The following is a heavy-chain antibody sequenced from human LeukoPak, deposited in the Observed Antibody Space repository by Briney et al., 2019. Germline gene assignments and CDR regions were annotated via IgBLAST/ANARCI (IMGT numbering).Heavy chain of an antibody. CDR1: GGSFSGYY. D-gene: IGHD6-6*01. CDR2: INHSGST. J-gene: IGHJ5*02. Sequence: KTTETLSLTCAVYGGSFSGYYWSWIRQPPGKGLEWIGEINHSGSTNYNPSLKSRVTISVDTSKNQFSLKLSSVTAADTAVYYCARAPPRIAARRDNWFDPWGQGTLVTVSS. V-gene: IGHV4-34*01. CDR3: ARAPPRIAARRDNWFDP.